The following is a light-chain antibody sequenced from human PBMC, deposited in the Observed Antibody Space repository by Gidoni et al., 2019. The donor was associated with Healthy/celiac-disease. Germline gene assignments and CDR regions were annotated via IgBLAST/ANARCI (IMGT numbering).Light chain of an antibody. J-gene: IGKJ1*01. V-gene: IGKV3-20*01. Sequence: EIVLTQSPGTLSLSPGERPTLSCRASQSVSSSYLAWYQQKPGQAPRLLIYGASSRATGIPDRFSGSGSGTDFTLTISRLEPEDFAVYYCQQYGSSPTWTFXXXTKVEIK. CDR2: GAS. CDR3: QQYGSSPTWT. CDR1: QSVSSSY.